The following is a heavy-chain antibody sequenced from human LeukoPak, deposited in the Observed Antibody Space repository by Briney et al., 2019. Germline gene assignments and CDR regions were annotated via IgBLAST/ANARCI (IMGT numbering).Heavy chain of an antibody. V-gene: IGHV3-7*01. Sequence: GGSLRLSCAVSGLTFSGYWMTWVRQAPGKGLEWVANINTDGSVKNYVDSVKGRFTVSRDNAKNSLYLQMNSLRAEDAAVYHCARDLEWLRPTAIDYWGQGTLVTVSS. CDR1: GLTFSGYW. J-gene: IGHJ4*02. D-gene: IGHD5-12*01. CDR3: ARDLEWLRPTAIDY. CDR2: INTDGSVK.